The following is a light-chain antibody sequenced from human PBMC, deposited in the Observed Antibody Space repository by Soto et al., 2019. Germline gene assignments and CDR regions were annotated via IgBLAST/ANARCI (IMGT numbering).Light chain of an antibody. Sequence: DIVMTQSPSTLSVSPGERATLSCRASQSFSSNLAWYQQKPDQAPRLLIFGASTRATGIPARFSVSGSGTEFALTLSSLKSEDFAVYYCQQYNNWPPWTFGQGTKVEIK. CDR1: QSFSSN. CDR3: QQYNNWPPWT. CDR2: GAS. V-gene: IGKV3-15*01. J-gene: IGKJ1*01.